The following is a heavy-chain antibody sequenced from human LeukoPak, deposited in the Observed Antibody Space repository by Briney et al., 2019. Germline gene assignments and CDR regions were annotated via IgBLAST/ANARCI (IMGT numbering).Heavy chain of an antibody. V-gene: IGHV4-38-2*02. CDR3: AREVLDILTGYLFDY. Sequence: SETLSLTCAVSGYSISSGYYWGWIRQPPGKGLEWIGSIYHSGSTYYNPSLKSRVTISVDTSKNQFSLKLSSVTAADTAVYYCAREVLDILTGYLFDYWGQGTLVTVSS. D-gene: IGHD3-9*01. J-gene: IGHJ4*02. CDR2: IYHSGST. CDR1: GYSISSGYY.